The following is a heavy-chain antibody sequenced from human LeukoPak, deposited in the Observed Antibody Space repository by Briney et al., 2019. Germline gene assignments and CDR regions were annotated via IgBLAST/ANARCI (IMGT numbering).Heavy chain of an antibody. Sequence: PGGSLRLSCAASGFTFSDYAMSWVRQAPGKGLEWVSAIVSSGDSTYYADSVKGRFTISRDNSKNTLYLQMNSLRAEDTAVYYCAKADGGQWPSSYYYYYMDVWGKGTTVTVSS. D-gene: IGHD6-19*01. CDR3: AKADGGQWPSSYYYYYMDV. J-gene: IGHJ6*03. V-gene: IGHV3-23*01. CDR1: GFTFSDYA. CDR2: IVSSGDST.